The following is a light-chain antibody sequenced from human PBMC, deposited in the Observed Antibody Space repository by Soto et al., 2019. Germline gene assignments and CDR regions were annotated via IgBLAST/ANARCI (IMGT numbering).Light chain of an antibody. Sequence: EIVLTQSPATLSLSPGERATLSCRASQSVSSYLAWYQQKPGQAPRLLIYGTSSRATGIPDRFSGSGSGTDFTLTISRLEPEDFALYYCQHYGSSPRTFGQGTKVDIK. V-gene: IGKV3-20*01. J-gene: IGKJ1*01. CDR1: QSVSSY. CDR2: GTS. CDR3: QHYGSSPRT.